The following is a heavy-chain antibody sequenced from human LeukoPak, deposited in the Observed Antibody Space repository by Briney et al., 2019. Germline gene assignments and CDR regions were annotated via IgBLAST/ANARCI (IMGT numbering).Heavy chain of an antibody. D-gene: IGHD6-13*01. CDR2: IYYSGST. CDR1: GGSISSYY. J-gene: IGHJ4*02. CDR3: ARNGYSSSWYMGRFDY. V-gene: IGHV4-59*08. Sequence: PSETLSLTCTVSGGSISSYYWSWIRQPPGKGLEWIGYIYYSGSTNYNPSLKSRVTISVDTSKNQFSLKLSSVTAADTAVYYCARNGYSSSWYMGRFDYWGQGTLVTVSS.